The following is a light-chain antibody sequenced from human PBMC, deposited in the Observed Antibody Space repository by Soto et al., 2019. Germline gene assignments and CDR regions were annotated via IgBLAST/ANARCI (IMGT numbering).Light chain of an antibody. CDR2: GTS. CDR1: QSVSSNY. J-gene: IGKJ3*01. Sequence: EIVLTQSLGTLSLSAGERVTLSCRASQSVSSNYLAWYQQKPGQAPRLLIFGTSYRATGIPDRFSGSGSGTDFTLTINRLEPEDFALYYCQHYGSSPPEFTFGPGTKVDIK. V-gene: IGKV3-20*01. CDR3: QHYGSSPPEFT.